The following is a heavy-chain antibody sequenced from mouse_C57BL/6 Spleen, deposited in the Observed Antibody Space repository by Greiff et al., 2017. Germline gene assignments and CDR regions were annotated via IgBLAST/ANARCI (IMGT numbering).Heavy chain of an antibody. J-gene: IGHJ2*01. Sequence: VQLQQSDAELVKPGASVKISCKVSGFTFTDHTIHWMKQRPEQGLEWIGFIYPRDGSTKYNETFNGKATLTADKSSSTAYMQLNSQTSEDTAVYFCARRRYGSNFDYWGQGTTLTVSS. CDR2: IYPRDGST. CDR1: GFTFTDHT. D-gene: IGHD1-1*01. CDR3: ARRRYGSNFDY. V-gene: IGHV1-78*01.